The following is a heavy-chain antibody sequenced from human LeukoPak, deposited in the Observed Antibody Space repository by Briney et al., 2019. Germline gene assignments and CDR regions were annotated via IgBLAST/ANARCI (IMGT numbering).Heavy chain of an antibody. CDR3: ARVASDSIGWYHFDY. J-gene: IGHJ4*02. CDR2: IYGGGST. V-gene: IGHV3-53*01. Sequence: PGGSLKLSCAASGFTFASNYMGWVRQAPGKGLEWVSIIYGGGSTAYGDCVKGRFTISRDISENTLSLQMDSLTTEDTAVYYCARVASDSIGWYHFDYWGQGTLVTVSS. D-gene: IGHD6-19*01. CDR1: GFTFASNY.